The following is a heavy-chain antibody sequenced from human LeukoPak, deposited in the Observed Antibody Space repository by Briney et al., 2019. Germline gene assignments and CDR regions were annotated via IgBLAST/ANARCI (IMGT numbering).Heavy chain of an antibody. CDR3: ARENRVLGYCSRTSCYEPH. D-gene: IGHD2-2*01. J-gene: IGHJ4*02. Sequence: GGSLRLSCAASGFTFSSYSMNWVREAPGKRVEWVSSISSSSSYIYYADSVKGRFTISRDNAKNSLYLQMNSLRAEDTAVYYCARENRVLGYCSRTSCYEPHWGQGTLVTVSS. CDR2: ISSSSSYI. CDR1: GFTFSSYS. V-gene: IGHV3-21*01.